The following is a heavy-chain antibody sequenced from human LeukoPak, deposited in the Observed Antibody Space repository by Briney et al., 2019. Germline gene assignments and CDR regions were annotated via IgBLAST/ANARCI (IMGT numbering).Heavy chain of an antibody. CDR2: ISSSSSYI. J-gene: IGHJ4*02. V-gene: IGHV3-21*01. CDR1: GFTFSSYS. CDR3: ASGIGSSSWYARFDY. Sequence: GGSLRLSCAASGFTFSSYSMNWVRQAPGKGLEWVSSISSSSSYIYYADSVKGRFTVSRDNAKNSLYLQMNSLRAEDTAVYYCASGIGSSSWYARFDYWGQGTLVTVSS. D-gene: IGHD6-13*01.